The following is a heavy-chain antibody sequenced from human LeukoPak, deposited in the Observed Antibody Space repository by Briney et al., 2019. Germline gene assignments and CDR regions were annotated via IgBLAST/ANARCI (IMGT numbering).Heavy chain of an antibody. V-gene: IGHV1-18*01. J-gene: IGHJ4*02. D-gene: IGHD2-15*01. CDR2: ISAYNGNT. CDR1: GYSFTSYG. CDR3: ARDVVVVAASEGGDF. Sequence: GASVKVSCKASGYSFTSYGISWVRQAPGQGLKWMGWISAYNGNTNYAQNLQGRVTMTTDTPTSTAYMELRSLRSDDTAVYYCARDVVVVAASEGGDFWGQGTLVTVSS.